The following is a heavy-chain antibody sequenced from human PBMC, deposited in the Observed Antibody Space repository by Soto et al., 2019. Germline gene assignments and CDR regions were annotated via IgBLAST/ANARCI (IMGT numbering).Heavy chain of an antibody. CDR1: GFPFSSYA. CDR3: AKDWVLQLWSRGWFDP. V-gene: IGHV3-23*01. D-gene: IGHD5-18*01. CDR2: ISGSGGST. Sequence: GGSLRLSCAASGFPFSSYAMSWVRQAPGKGLEWVSAISGSGGSTYYADSVKGRFTISRDNSKNTLYLQMNSLRAEDTAVYYCAKDWVLQLWSRGWFDPWGQGTLVTVSS. J-gene: IGHJ5*02.